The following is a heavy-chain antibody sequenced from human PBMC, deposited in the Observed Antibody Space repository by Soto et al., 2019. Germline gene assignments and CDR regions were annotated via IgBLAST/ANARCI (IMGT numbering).Heavy chain of an antibody. D-gene: IGHD3-22*01. CDR3: AKNPTVNSSYYYEGIDV. V-gene: IGHV3-23*01. Sequence: GSLRISCEASGFTFSSYAMSWVRQAPGKGLEWVSAISGSGGSTYYADSVKGRFTISRDNSKNTPYLQMNSLRAEDTAVYYCAKNPTVNSSYYYEGIDVWGQGTPVTVSS. CDR2: ISGSGGST. J-gene: IGHJ6*02. CDR1: GFTFSSYA.